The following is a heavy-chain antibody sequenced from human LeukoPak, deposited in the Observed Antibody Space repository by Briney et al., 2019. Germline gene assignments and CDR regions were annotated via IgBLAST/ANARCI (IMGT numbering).Heavy chain of an antibody. V-gene: IGHV1-46*01. CDR2: INPSGGST. CDR1: GYTFTSYY. Sequence: GASVKVSCKASGYTFTSYYMHWVRQAPGQGLEWMGIINPSGGSTSYAQKFQGRVTMTRDTSTSTVYMELSSLRSEDTAVYYCARDLRSLYIAVAGTGFDYWGQGTLVTVSS. J-gene: IGHJ4*02. D-gene: IGHD6-19*01. CDR3: ARDLRSLYIAVAGTGFDY.